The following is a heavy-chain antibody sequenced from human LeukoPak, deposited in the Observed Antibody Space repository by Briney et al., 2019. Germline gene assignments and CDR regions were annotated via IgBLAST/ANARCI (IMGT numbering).Heavy chain of an antibody. CDR2: ISGSGGNT. CDR3: AKDPDDVYGEN. CDR1: GFTFSSYA. Sequence: PGGFLRLSCAASGFTFSSYALSWLRQAAGEGLEWVSAISGSGGNTYYADSVKGRFTISRDNSKNTLYLQMNSLRAEDTAVYYCAKDPDDVYGENWGQGTLVTVSS. D-gene: IGHD2/OR15-2a*01. V-gene: IGHV3-23*01. J-gene: IGHJ1*01.